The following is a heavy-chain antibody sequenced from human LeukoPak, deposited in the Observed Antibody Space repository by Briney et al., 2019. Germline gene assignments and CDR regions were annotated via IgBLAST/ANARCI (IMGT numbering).Heavy chain of an antibody. CDR2: ISWDGGST. CDR1: GFTFDDYA. CDR3: AKESMGYFDY. J-gene: IGHJ4*02. D-gene: IGHD5-24*01. V-gene: IGHV3-43D*03. Sequence: GGSLRLSCAASGFTFDDYAMHWVRQAPGKGLEWVSLISWDGGSTYYADSVKGRFTISRDNSKNSLHLQMNSLRAEDTALYYCAKESMGYFDYWGQGTLVTVSS.